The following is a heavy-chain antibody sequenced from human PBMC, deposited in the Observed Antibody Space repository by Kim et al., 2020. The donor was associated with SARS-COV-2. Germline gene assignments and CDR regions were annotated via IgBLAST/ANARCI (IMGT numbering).Heavy chain of an antibody. D-gene: IGHD3-9*01. Sequence: SETLSITCTVSGGSISSSSYYWGWIRQPPGKGLEWIGSIYYSGSTYYNPSLKSRVTISVDTSKNQFSLKLSSVTAADTAVYYCASGRRYFDWLSAYYFDYWGQGTLVTVSS. CDR2: IYYSGST. J-gene: IGHJ4*02. V-gene: IGHV4-39*07. CDR3: ASGRRYFDWLSAYYFDY. CDR1: GGSISSSSYY.